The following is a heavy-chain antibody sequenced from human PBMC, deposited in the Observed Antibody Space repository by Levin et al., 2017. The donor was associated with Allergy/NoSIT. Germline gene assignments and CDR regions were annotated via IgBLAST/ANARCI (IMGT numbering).Heavy chain of an antibody. V-gene: IGHV4-31*03. CDR2: ISFTGNT. CDR3: ARDASIPEAGLAMDL. CDR1: GGSIRSGSYY. J-gene: IGHJ6*02. Sequence: SCTVSGGSIRSGSYYWSWVRQHPGKGLEWIGYISFTGNTNYHPSLKGRVTISADTSKNEFSLKLRSVTAADTAIYYCARDASIPEAGLAMDLWGQGTTVTVSS. D-gene: IGHD6-13*01.